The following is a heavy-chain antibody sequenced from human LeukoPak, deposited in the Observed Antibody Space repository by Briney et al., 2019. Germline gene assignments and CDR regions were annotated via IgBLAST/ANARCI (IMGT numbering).Heavy chain of an antibody. CDR1: GFTFSSYE. J-gene: IGHJ6*03. D-gene: IGHD2-2*01. CDR2: ISSSGSNI. Sequence: GGSLRLSCAASGFTFSSYEMNWVRQAPGKGLEWVSYISSSGSNIYYADSVKGRFTISRDNSKNTLYLQMNSLRAEDTAVYYCAKDGGYCSSTSCYHYYYYMDVWGKGTTVTISS. V-gene: IGHV3-48*03. CDR3: AKDGGYCSSTSCYHYYYYMDV.